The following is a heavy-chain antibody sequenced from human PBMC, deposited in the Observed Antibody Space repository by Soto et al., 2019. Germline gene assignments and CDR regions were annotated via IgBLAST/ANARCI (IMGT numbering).Heavy chain of an antibody. CDR3: AREVYCSGGSCYGAFDI. D-gene: IGHD2-15*01. CDR1: GGTFSSYT. CDR2: IIPILGIA. Sequence: QVQLVQSGAEVKKPGSSVKVSCTASGGTFSSYTISWVRQAPGQGLEWMGRIIPILGIANYAQKFQGRVTITADKSTSTAYMELSSLRSEDTAVYYCAREVYCSGGSCYGAFDIWGQGTMVTVSS. J-gene: IGHJ3*02. V-gene: IGHV1-69*08.